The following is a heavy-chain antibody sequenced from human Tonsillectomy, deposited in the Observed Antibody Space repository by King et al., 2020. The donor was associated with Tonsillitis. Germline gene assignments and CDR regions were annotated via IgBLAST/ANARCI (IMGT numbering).Heavy chain of an antibody. CDR2: ISGGGFST. D-gene: IGHD2-15*01. CDR1: GFTFGEYC. J-gene: IGHJ3*01. CDR3: ARGYCSGCICYYDAFDF. Sequence: VQLVESGGGLARPGGSLRVSCVVSGFTFGEYCISWVRQAPGKGLEWVSAISGGGFSTYYAESVEGRFVISRDNSKNTRYLQMNNLRTEDTVIYYCARGYCSGCICYYDAFDFWGQGTMLTVSS. V-gene: IGHV3-23*04.